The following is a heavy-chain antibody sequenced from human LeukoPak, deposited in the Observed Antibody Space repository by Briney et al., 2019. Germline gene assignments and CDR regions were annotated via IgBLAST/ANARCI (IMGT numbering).Heavy chain of an antibody. CDR1: GFTVSSNF. Sequence: GGSLRLSCAASGFTVSSNFMSWVRQAPGKGLEWVSVIYSGGSTYYADSVKGRFTISRDNAKNTLYLQMNSLRAEDTAVYYCARDLFYDSSGFYASDYWGQGTQVTVSS. CDR2: IYSGGST. V-gene: IGHV3-66*01. CDR3: ARDLFYDSSGFYASDY. D-gene: IGHD3-22*01. J-gene: IGHJ4*02.